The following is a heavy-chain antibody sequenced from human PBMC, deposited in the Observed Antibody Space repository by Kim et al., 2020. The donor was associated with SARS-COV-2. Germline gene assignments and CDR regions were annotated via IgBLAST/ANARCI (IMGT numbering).Heavy chain of an antibody. Sequence: GESLKISCKASGYNFNTYWMSWVRQMPGKGLEWMGRIDPSDTYTDNNPSFEGHVTIPVDKSTSTAYLQWRSLKASDTAIYYCARHAVTGGYVRWDYWGQSPLVTVSS. J-gene: IGHJ4*02. CDR3: ARHAVTGGYVRWDY. V-gene: IGHV5-10-1*01. D-gene: IGHD6-13*01. CDR1: GYNFNTYW. CDR2: IDPSDTYT.